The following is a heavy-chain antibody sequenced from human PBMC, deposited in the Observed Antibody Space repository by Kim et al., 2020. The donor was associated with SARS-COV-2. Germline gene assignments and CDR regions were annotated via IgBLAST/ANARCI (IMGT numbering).Heavy chain of an antibody. V-gene: IGHV3-7*01. CDR3: ARVETPYFDSLTGYYNVLYFRY. CDR2: INQDGGET. J-gene: IGHJ4*02. CDR1: GFTFSSFW. D-gene: IGHD3-9*01. Sequence: GGSLRLSCAASGFTFSSFWMSWVRQAPGKGLEWVANINQDGGETYYVDSVKGRFTISRDNAKNSLYLQMNSLRAEDTAVYYCARVETPYFDSLTGYYNVLYFRYWGQGTLLTVSS.